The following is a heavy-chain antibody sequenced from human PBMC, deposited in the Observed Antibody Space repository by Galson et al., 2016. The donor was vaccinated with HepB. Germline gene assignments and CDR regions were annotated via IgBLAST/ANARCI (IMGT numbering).Heavy chain of an antibody. CDR1: GFSFGNSW. J-gene: IGHJ3*02. V-gene: IGHV3-7*01. Sequence: SLRLSCAASGFSFGNSWMSWVRQAPGRGLEWVANIKQDGSEKYYLDSVKGRFTISRDNAKNSLSLQMNSLRVEDTAVYYCARDSWDIVVVSPAMFTFDIWGQGTMVTVSS. D-gene: IGHD2-2*01. CDR2: IKQDGSEK. CDR3: ARDSWDIVVVSPAMFTFDI.